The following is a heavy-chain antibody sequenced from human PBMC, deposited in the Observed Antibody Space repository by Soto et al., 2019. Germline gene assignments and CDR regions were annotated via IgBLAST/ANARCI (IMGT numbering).Heavy chain of an antibody. J-gene: IGHJ6*02. CDR2: INPKSGGT. CDR1: GYSFTDYH. CDR3: ARGDSTDCSNGVCSFFYNHDMDV. D-gene: IGHD2-8*01. Sequence: ASVKVSCKASGYSFTDYHIHWVRQAPGQGLEWLGRINPKSGGTSTAQKFQGWVTMTTDTSISTASMELTRLTSDDTASYYCARGDSTDCSNGVCSFFYNHDMDVWGQGTTVTVSS. V-gene: IGHV1-2*04.